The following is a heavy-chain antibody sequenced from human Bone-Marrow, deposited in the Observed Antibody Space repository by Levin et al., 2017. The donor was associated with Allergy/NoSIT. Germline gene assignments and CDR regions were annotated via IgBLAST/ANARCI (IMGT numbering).Heavy chain of an antibody. CDR1: GYTFTAYY. CDR3: ATDPLKEDWFDP. CDR2: INPNRGDT. J-gene: IGHJ5*02. Sequence: GYTFTAYYVHWLRQATGQALEWMGWINPNRGDTNYAHKFQGRVTMPRDTSISTAYLELTSLRSDDTALSYCATDPLKEDWFDPWGQGTLVTVSS. V-gene: IGHV1-2*02.